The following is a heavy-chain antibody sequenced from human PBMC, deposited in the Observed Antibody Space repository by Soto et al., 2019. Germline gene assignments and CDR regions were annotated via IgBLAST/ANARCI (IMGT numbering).Heavy chain of an antibody. D-gene: IGHD6-19*01. V-gene: IGHV3-30*18. CDR3: AKLKSRTIALSGSFDY. J-gene: IGHJ4*02. CDR2: ISYDENNK. Sequence: QVQLVESGGGVVQPGRSLRLSCAASGFTFRSYGMNWVRQAPGKGLELVAVISYDENNKYYADSVKGRFTISRDNSKNTLYLQMKSLRAEDTAVYFCAKLKSRTIALSGSFDYWGQGTLVTVSS. CDR1: GFTFRSYG.